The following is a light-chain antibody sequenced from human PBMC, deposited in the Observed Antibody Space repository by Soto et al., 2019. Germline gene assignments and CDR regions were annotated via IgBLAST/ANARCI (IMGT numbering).Light chain of an antibody. CDR1: QSVTR. CDR3: EQYGSSPT. CDR2: AAS. Sequence: IASTQYNGARSLCPGRIDTLFCRASQSVTRLAWYQQKPGQAPRLLIYAASSRATGIPDSFIGSGSGTDFTLTIRTLVPDDFAVYYCEQYGSSPTCGPGTRVEIK. J-gene: IGKJ3*01. V-gene: IGKV3-20*01.